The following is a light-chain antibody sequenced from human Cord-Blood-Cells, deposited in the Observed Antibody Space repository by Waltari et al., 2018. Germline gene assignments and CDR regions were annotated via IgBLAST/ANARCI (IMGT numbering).Light chain of an antibody. V-gene: IGKV2-28*01. CDR2: LGS. Sequence: EIVMNQFPLPLPVTPGEPASIPCRSSQSLLHSNGYNYLEWYLQKPGQYPQFLIYLGSNRASGVPDRISGSGSGTDFTLKISRVEADDVGVYYCMQALQTPWTFGQGTKVEIK. CDR3: MQALQTPWT. CDR1: QSLLHSNGYNY. J-gene: IGKJ1*01.